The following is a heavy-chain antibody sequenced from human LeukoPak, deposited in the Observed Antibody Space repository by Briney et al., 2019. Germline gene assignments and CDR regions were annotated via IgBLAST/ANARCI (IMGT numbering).Heavy chain of an antibody. CDR2: INHSGST. CDR3: ARSSPRNYDGY. CDR1: GGSFSGYY. Sequence: PSETLSLTCAVYGGSFSGYYWSWIRQPPGKGLEWIGEINHSGSTNYNPSLKSRVTISVDTSKNQFSLKLSSVTAADTAVDYCARSSPRNYDGYWGQGTLVTVSS. V-gene: IGHV4-34*01. J-gene: IGHJ4*02.